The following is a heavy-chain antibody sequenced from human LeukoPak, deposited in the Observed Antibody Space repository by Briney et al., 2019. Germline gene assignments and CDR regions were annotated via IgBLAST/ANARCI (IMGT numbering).Heavy chain of an antibody. V-gene: IGHV1-2*04. CDR3: ARERYDFWSGPYYYYYGMDV. J-gene: IGHJ6*02. CDR2: INPNSGGT. CDR1: GYTFTGYY. Sequence: GAPVKVSCKASGYTFTGYYMHWVRQAPGQGLEWMGWINPNSGGTNYAQKFQGWVTMTRDTSISTAYMELSRLRSDDTAVYYCARERYDFWSGPYYYYYGMDVWGQGTTVTVSS. D-gene: IGHD3-3*01.